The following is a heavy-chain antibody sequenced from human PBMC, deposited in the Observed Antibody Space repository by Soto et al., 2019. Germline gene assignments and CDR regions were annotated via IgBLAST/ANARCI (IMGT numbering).Heavy chain of an antibody. V-gene: IGHV1-69*12. D-gene: IGHD2-8*01. CDR2: IIPVFGTT. Sequence: QVQLVQSGAEVKKPGSSVNVSCKASGGIFSTYIISWVRQTPGQGLEWMGGIIPVFGTTNYAQKFQGRITITADETTTTAYMELSSLRSEDTAVYYCARGPYEIGPMVYAPSYFDYWGQGILVTVSS. CDR3: ARGPYEIGPMVYAPSYFDY. J-gene: IGHJ4*02. CDR1: GGIFSTYI.